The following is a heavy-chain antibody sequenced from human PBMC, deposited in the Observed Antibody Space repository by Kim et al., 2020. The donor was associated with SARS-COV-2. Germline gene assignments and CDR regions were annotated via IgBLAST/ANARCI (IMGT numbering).Heavy chain of an antibody. CDR3: AKDNGTQYFDY. Sequence: GGSLRLSCAASGFTFDDYTMHWVRQPPGKGLEWVSLISWDGGSAYYADSVKGRFTISRDNSKNSLYLQMNSLRTEDTALYYCAKDNGTQYFDYWGQGTLVTVSS. CDR1: GFTFDDYT. CDR2: ISWDGGSA. V-gene: IGHV3-43*01. J-gene: IGHJ4*02.